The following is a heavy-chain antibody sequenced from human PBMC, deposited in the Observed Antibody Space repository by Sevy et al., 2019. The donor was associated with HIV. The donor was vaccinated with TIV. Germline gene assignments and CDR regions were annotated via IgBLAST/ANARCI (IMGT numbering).Heavy chain of an antibody. V-gene: IGHV3-48*02. D-gene: IGHD2-21*02. CDR2: ISSSSSTI. Sequence: GGSLRLSCAASGFTFSSYSMNWVRQAPGKGLEWVSYISSSSSTIYYEDSVKGRLTVSRDNAKNSLYLQMNSLRDEDTDVYYCARDPRFHIVVVTAVCGYGMDVWGQGTTVTVSS. J-gene: IGHJ6*02. CDR1: GFTFSSYS. CDR3: ARDPRFHIVVVTAVCGYGMDV.